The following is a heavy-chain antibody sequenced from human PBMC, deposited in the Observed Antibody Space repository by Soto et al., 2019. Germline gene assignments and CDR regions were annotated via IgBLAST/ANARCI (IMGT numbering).Heavy chain of an antibody. Sequence: SETLSLTCTVSGGSISSGDYYWSWIRQPPGKGLEWIGYIYYSGSPYYNPAPKSRVTISVDTSKNQFSLKLSSVTAADTAVYYCAREGNVHYDSSWGFDYWGQGTLVTVSS. CDR2: IYYSGSP. CDR3: AREGNVHYDSSWGFDY. J-gene: IGHJ4*02. D-gene: IGHD3-22*01. CDR1: GGSISSGDYY. V-gene: IGHV4-30-4*01.